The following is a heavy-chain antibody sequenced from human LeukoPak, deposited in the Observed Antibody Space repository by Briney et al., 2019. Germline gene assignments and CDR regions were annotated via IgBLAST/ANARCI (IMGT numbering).Heavy chain of an antibody. D-gene: IGHD6-13*01. V-gene: IGHV3-23*01. J-gene: IGHJ4*02. CDR1: GLTISDYY. CDR3: AKDAAGPEY. CDR2: ISAGGGST. Sequence: PAESLSLTCVASGLTISDYYMTWVRQAPGKGLFWVSGISAGGGSTYYADSVKGRLTISRENSRHSLYQRISSLRAEDTAVYDCAKDAAGPEYWGRGTLVTVSS.